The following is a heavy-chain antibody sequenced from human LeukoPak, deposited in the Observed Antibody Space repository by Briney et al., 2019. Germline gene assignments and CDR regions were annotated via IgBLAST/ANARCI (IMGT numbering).Heavy chain of an antibody. CDR3: ARDPNSYDTSGDY. Sequence: GGSLRLSCVVSGFTVSSKYMNWVRQAPGRGLEWVSVFYSGGDTYYADSVKGRFTISRDNSKNTLFLQMNSLRAEDTAIYYCARDPNSYDTSGDYWGQGTLVTVSS. V-gene: IGHV3-53*01. J-gene: IGHJ4*02. CDR2: FYSGGDT. CDR1: GFTVSSKY. D-gene: IGHD3-22*01.